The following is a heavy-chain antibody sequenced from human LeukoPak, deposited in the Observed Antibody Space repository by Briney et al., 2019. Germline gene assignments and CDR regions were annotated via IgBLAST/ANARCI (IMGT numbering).Heavy chain of an antibody. V-gene: IGHV3-7*05. CDR2: IKEDGSET. CDR1: GFQFNTYW. D-gene: IGHD2-15*01. Sequence: GGSLRLSCACSGFQFNTYWISWIRQAPGKGLQWLGNIKEDGSETYYVGSLKGRLTISRDNAKNSSFLEMSSLGVEDTAVYYCARDVGRFCTRGSCFSDAWGQGTLVTVSS. J-gene: IGHJ5*02. CDR3: ARDVGRFCTRGSCFSDA.